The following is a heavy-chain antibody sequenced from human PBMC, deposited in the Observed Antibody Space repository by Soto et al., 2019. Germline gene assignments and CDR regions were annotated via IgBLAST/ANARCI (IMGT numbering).Heavy chain of an antibody. CDR3: AKTLYYDDTSGYQ. Sequence: EVQLLESGGGLVQPGGSLRLSCAASGFTFSSYAMNWVRQAPGKGLEWVSAISGSGGSTYYADSVKGRFSISRDNSKNTLYLQMSSLRAEDTAVYYCAKTLYYDDTSGYQWGQGTLVTVSS. CDR2: ISGSGGST. CDR1: GFTFSSYA. J-gene: IGHJ4*02. V-gene: IGHV3-23*01. D-gene: IGHD3-22*01.